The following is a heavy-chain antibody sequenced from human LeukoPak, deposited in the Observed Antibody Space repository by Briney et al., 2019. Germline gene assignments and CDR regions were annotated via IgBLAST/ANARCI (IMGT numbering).Heavy chain of an antibody. CDR3: ARRYCSGGSCFDY. D-gene: IGHD2-15*01. J-gene: IGHJ4*02. CDR1: GYSFTNYW. CDR2: IYPGDSDT. Sequence: NRGESLKISCKGSGYSFTNYWIGWVRQMPGKGLEWMGIIYPGDSDTRYSPSFQGQVTISADKSISTAYLQWSSLKASDTAMYYCARRYCSGGSCFDYWGQGTLVTVSS. V-gene: IGHV5-51*01.